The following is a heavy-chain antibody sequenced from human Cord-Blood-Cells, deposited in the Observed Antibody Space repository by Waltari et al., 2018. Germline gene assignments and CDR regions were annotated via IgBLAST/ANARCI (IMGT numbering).Heavy chain of an antibody. CDR1: GYRFTSYW. Sequence: EVQLVQSGAEVKKPGESLKISCKGSGYRFTSYWIGWVRQRPGKGLEWMGIIYPGDSDTRYSPSFQGQVTISADKSISTAYLQWSSLKASDTAMYYCATASGIAAAGVAFDYWGQGTLVTVSS. CDR2: IYPGDSDT. V-gene: IGHV5-51*01. CDR3: ATASGIAAAGVAFDY. D-gene: IGHD6-13*01. J-gene: IGHJ4*02.